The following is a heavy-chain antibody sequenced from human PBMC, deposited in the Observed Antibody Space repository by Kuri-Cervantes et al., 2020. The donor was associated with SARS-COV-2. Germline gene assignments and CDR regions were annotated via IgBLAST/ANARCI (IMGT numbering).Heavy chain of an antibody. J-gene: IGHJ4*02. D-gene: IGHD6-19*01. V-gene: IGHV3-48*04. CDR2: ISSSGSTI. CDR3: ARGRGSGWQDY. Sequence: GGSLRLSCAASGFTFSSYAMHWVRQAPGKGLEWVSYISSSGSTIYYADSVKGRFTISRDNAKNSLYLQMNSLRAEDTAVYYCARGRGSGWQDYWGQGTLVTVSS. CDR1: GFTFSSYA.